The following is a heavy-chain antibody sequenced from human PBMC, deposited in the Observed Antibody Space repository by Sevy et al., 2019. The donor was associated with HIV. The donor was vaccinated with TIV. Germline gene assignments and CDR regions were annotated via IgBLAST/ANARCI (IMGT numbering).Heavy chain of an antibody. Sequence: SETLSLTCTVSGGSISSSSYYWGWIRQPPGKGLEWFGSIYYSGSTYYNPSLKSRVTLSVDTSKNQFSLKLSSVTAADTAVYYCARWVRGVIAYFDYWGQGTLVTVSS. CDR1: GGSISSSSYY. CDR2: IYYSGST. V-gene: IGHV4-39*01. CDR3: ARWVRGVIAYFDY. J-gene: IGHJ4*02. D-gene: IGHD3-10*01.